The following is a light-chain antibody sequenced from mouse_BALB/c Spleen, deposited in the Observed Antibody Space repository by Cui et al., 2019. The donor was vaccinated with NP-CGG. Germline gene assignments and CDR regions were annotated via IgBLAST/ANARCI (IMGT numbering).Light chain of an antibody. CDR2: GTN. CDR3: ALWYSNHWV. J-gene: IGLJ1*01. Sequence: AVLTHDSALTTSPGETVTLTCRSSTKAVTTSNYANWVQEKPDHLFTGLIGGTNNRAPGVPARFSGSLIGDKAALTITGAQTEDEAIYFCALWYSNHWVFGGGTKLTVL. V-gene: IGLV1*01. CDR1: TKAVTTSNY.